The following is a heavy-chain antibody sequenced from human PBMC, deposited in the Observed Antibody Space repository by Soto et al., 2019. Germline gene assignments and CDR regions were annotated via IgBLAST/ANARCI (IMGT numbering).Heavy chain of an antibody. CDR2: ISAYNGNT. V-gene: IGHV1-18*04. Sequence: AAVNVSCKGSGYTFTSYGISWLRQSAGQGLEWMGLISAYNGNTNYAQKLQGRVNMNKDTSTSTGYMELRSLRSDYTAVYYRARVANDILTGYYLSPWGQGTLVTVSS. J-gene: IGHJ5*02. D-gene: IGHD3-9*01. CDR1: GYTFTSYG. CDR3: ARVANDILTGYYLSP.